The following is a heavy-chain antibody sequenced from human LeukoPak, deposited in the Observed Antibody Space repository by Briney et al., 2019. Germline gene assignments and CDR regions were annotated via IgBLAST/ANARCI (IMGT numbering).Heavy chain of an antibody. J-gene: IGHJ4*02. CDR2: ISSNSRTI. V-gene: IGHV3-48*03. CDR3: ARGSYSGFDLYFDK. CDR1: GFTFRTQE. Sequence: GGSLRLSCAASGFTFRTQEMTWVRQAPGKGLEWISYISSNSRTIYYADSVKGRFTISRDNTMNSVYLQLNSLRVEDSGFYYCARGSYSGFDLYFDKWDPATLVAVSS. D-gene: IGHD5-12*01.